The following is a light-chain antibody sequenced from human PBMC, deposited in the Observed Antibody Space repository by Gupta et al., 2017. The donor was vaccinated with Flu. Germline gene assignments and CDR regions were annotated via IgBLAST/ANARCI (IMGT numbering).Light chain of an antibody. CDR2: GAS. Sequence: EIVLTQSPGTLSLSPGERATLSCRASQSVSSSYLAWYQQPPGQAPRLLIYGASSRANGIPDRFSGSGSGTDFTLTISSLDPEDFAVYYCQQYGSSPRTFGQGTKVEIK. CDR3: QQYGSSPRT. V-gene: IGKV3-20*01. J-gene: IGKJ1*01. CDR1: QSVSSSY.